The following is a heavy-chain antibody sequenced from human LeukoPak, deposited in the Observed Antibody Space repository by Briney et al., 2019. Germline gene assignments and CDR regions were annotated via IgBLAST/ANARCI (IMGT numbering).Heavy chain of an antibody. Sequence: GGSLRLSCAASGFTFSSYAMSWVRQAPGKGLEWVSAISGSGGSTYYADSVKGRFTISRDNSKNTLYLQMNSLRAEDTAVYYCAKDRELYTMIDYFDYWGQGTLVTVSS. CDR2: ISGSGGST. CDR3: AKDRELYTMIDYFDY. J-gene: IGHJ4*02. CDR1: GFTFSSYA. V-gene: IGHV3-23*01. D-gene: IGHD3-22*01.